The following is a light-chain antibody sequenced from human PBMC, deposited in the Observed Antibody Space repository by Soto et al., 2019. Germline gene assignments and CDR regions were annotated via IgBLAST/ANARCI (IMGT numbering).Light chain of an antibody. CDR2: SNN. V-gene: IGLV1-44*01. J-gene: IGLJ2*01. CDR1: SSNIGSNT. CDR3: AAWDDSLNGHVV. Sequence: QAVLTQPPSASGTPGQRVTISCSGSSSNIGSNTVNWYQQLPGTAPKLLIYSNNQRPSGVPDRFSGSKSGTSASLAISGLQSEDEADYYCAAWDDSLNGHVVFGGGPMLTVL.